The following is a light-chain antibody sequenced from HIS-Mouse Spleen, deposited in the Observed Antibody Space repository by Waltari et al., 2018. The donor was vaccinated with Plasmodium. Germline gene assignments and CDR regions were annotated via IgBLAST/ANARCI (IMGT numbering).Light chain of an antibody. CDR1: SSDVGGYNY. V-gene: IGLV2-11*01. Sequence: QSALTQPRSVSGSPGQSVTISCTGTSSDVGGYNYVSWYQQHPGQAPKLLIYDVSKRTSGVPDRCSGSKSGNTASLTSSGLQAEDEADYYCCSYAGSYTLVFGGGTKLTVL. CDR3: CSYAGSYTLV. CDR2: DVS. J-gene: IGLJ2*01.